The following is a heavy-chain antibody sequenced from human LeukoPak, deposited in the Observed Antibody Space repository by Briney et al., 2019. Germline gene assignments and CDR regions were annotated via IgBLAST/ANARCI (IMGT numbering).Heavy chain of an antibody. CDR1: GGSFSGYY. D-gene: IGHD4-17*01. J-gene: IGHJ4*02. CDR2: INHSGST. V-gene: IGHV4-34*01. Sequence: PSETLSLSCAVYGGSFSGYYWSWIRHPPGKGLEWIGEINHSGSTNYNPSLKSRVTISVDTSKNQFSLKPSSVTAADTAVYYCARADYGDYPNDYWGQGTLVTVSS. CDR3: ARADYGDYPNDY.